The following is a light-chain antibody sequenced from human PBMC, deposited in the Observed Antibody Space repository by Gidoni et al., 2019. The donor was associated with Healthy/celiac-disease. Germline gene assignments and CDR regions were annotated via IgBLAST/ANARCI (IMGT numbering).Light chain of an antibody. Sequence: DIVLPHSPLSFPVTPGEPASTYCRSSQSLLHSNGYNYLDWYLQKPGQSPQLLIYLGSNRASGVPDRLSGSGSGTDLTLKISRVEAEDVGVYYCMQALQTPPLFTFGPGTKVDIK. V-gene: IGKV2-28*01. CDR3: MQALQTPPLFT. CDR2: LGS. J-gene: IGKJ3*01. CDR1: QSLLHSNGYNY.